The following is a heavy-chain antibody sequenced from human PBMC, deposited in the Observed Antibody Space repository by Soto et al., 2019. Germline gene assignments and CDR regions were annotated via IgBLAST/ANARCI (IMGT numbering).Heavy chain of an antibody. Sequence: EVQLLESGGGLVQPGGSLRLSCAASGFTFSSYAMWWVRQAPGKGLECASAISGGGGTTYYADSVKGRFTISRDNSKNTLYLQMNSLRAEDTAVYYCAFNSGSGSYYFDYWGQGTLVTVSS. CDR1: GFTFSSYA. D-gene: IGHD3-10*01. V-gene: IGHV3-23*01. CDR3: AFNSGSGSYYFDY. CDR2: ISGGGGTT. J-gene: IGHJ4*02.